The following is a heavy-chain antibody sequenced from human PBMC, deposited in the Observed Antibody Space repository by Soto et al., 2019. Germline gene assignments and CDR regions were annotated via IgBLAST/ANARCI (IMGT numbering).Heavy chain of an antibody. D-gene: IGHD3-10*02. Sequence: PGGSLRLSCAASGFTFSSYSMNWVRQAPGKGLEWVSSISSSSSYIYYADSVKGRFTISRDNAKNSLYLQMNSLRAEDTAVYYCAREGPCLACSVFYYYYGMDVWGQGTTVTVSS. V-gene: IGHV3-21*04. J-gene: IGHJ6*02. CDR1: GFTFSSYS. CDR3: AREGPCLACSVFYYYYGMDV. CDR2: ISSSSSYI.